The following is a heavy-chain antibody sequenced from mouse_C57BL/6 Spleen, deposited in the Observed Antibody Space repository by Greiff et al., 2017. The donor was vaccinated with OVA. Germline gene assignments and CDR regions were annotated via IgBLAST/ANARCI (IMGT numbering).Heavy chain of an antibody. CDR3: TRPAWFAY. CDR1: GYTFTDYE. Sequence: VKVVESGAELVRPGASVTLSCKASGYTFTDYEMHWVKQTPVHGLEWIGAIDPETGGTAYNQKFKGKAILTADKSSSTAYMELRSLTSEDSAVYYCTRPAWFAYWGQGTLVTVSA. V-gene: IGHV1-15*01. CDR2: IDPETGGT. J-gene: IGHJ3*01.